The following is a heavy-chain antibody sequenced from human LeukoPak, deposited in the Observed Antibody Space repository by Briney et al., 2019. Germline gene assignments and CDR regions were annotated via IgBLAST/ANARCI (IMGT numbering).Heavy chain of an antibody. CDR1: GFTFSSYW. CDR3: ARVDCSSTSCHIAFDY. Sequence: GGSLRLSCAASGFTFSSYWMTWVRQAPGKGLEWVANINQDGSEKYLVDSVKGRFAISRDNAKNSLYLQMNSLRAEDTAVYYCARVDCSSTSCHIAFDYWGQGTLVTVSP. CDR2: INQDGSEK. V-gene: IGHV3-7*05. D-gene: IGHD2-2*01. J-gene: IGHJ4*02.